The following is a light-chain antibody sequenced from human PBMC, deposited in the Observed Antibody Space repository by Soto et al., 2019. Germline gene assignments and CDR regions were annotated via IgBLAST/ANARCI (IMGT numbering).Light chain of an antibody. V-gene: IGKV3-20*01. CDR3: QHYGSSPRT. CDR1: QSVISY. Sequence: EIVLTQSPATLSLCRGERATLSCRASQSVISYFAWYQQKPGQAPRLLIYGVSSRATGIPDRFSGSRSRTDPTLAGSTLPPKDIAVYYCQHYGSSPRTCGQGNKV. J-gene: IGKJ1*01. CDR2: GVS.